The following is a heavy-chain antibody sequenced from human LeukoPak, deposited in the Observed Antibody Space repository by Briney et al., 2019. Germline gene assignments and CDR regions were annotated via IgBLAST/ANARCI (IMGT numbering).Heavy chain of an antibody. J-gene: IGHJ2*01. CDR2: ISSTSSTI. D-gene: IGHD6-13*01. V-gene: IGHV3-48*04. CDR1: GFTFSSYS. CDR3: AKVDSSSWYGYFDL. Sequence: PGGSLRLSCAASGFTFSSYSMNWVRQAPGKGLEWVSYISSTSSTIYYADSVKGRFTISRDNAKNSLYLQMNSLRAEDTALYYCAKVDSSSWYGYFDLWGRGTLVTVSS.